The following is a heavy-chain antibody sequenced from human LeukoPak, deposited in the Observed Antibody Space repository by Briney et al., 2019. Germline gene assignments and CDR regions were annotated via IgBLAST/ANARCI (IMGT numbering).Heavy chain of an antibody. CDR3: APTNSWYYYFDY. CDR1: GYTFTGYY. V-gene: IGHV1-2*02. J-gene: IGHJ4*02. Sequence: GASVKVSCKASGYTFTGYYVHWVRQAPGQGLEWMGWINPNSGGTNFAQKFQGRVTMTRDTSISTAYMELSSLRSDDTAVYYCAPTNSWYYYFDYWGQGTLVTVSS. CDR2: INPNSGGT. D-gene: IGHD6-13*01.